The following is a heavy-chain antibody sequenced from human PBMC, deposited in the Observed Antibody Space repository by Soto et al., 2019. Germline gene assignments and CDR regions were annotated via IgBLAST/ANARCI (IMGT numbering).Heavy chain of an antibody. D-gene: IGHD1-26*01. CDR1: GGSISSSSYY. CDR2: IHYSGST. CDR3: ARHISGGSYWAVKSYYYGMDV. J-gene: IGHJ6*02. Sequence: PSETLSLTCTVSGGSISSSSYYWGWIRQPPGKGLEWIGSIHYSGSTYYNPSLKSRVTISVDTSKNQFSLKLSSVTAADTAVYYCARHISGGSYWAVKSYYYGMDVWGQGTTVTVSS. V-gene: IGHV4-39*01.